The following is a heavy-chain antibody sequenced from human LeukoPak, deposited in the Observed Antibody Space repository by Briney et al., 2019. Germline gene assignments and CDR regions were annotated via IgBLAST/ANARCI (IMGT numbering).Heavy chain of an antibody. CDR3: ARGLIRVPLGDAFDI. V-gene: IGHV4-34*01. CDR1: GGSFSGYY. J-gene: IGHJ3*02. Sequence: PSETLSLTCAVYGGSFSGYYWSWIRQPPGKGLEWIGEINHGGSTNYNPSLKSRVTISVDTSKNQFSLKLSSVTAADTAVYYCARGLIRVPLGDAFDIWGQGTMVTVSS. D-gene: IGHD3-10*01. CDR2: INHGGST.